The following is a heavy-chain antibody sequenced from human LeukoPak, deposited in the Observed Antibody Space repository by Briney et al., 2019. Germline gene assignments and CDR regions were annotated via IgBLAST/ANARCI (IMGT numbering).Heavy chain of an antibody. D-gene: IGHD4-11*01. CDR2: ISGSGGST. CDR3: AKDRSITTPGDAFDI. V-gene: IGHV3-23*01. Sequence: GGSLRLSCAASRFTFSSYAMSWVRQAPGKGLEWVSGISGSGGSTYYADSVKGRFTISRDNSKNTLYLQMNSLRAEDTAVYYCAKDRSITTPGDAFDIWGQGTMVTVSS. CDR1: RFTFSSYA. J-gene: IGHJ3*02.